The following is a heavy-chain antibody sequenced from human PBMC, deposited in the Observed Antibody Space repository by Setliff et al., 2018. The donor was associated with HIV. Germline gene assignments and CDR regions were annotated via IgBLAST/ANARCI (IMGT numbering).Heavy chain of an antibody. Sequence: ASVKVSCKASGYTFTSYGISWVRQAPGQGLEWMGWISAYNGNTNYAQKLQGRVTITRDTSASTAYMELSSLRSEDTAVYYCASIDCGGDCYSYYYYGMDVWGQGTMVTVSS. V-gene: IGHV1-18*01. J-gene: IGHJ6*02. D-gene: IGHD2-21*02. CDR1: GYTFTSYG. CDR2: ISAYNGNT. CDR3: ASIDCGGDCYSYYYYGMDV.